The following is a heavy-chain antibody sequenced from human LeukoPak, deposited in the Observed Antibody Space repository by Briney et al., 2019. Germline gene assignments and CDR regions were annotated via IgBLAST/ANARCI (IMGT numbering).Heavy chain of an antibody. V-gene: IGHV1-18*01. D-gene: IGHD4-17*01. J-gene: IGHJ4*02. CDR2: ISAYNGNT. CDR1: GYTFTSYG. Sequence: ASVKVSCKASGYTFTSYGISWVRQAPGQGLEWMGWISAYNGNTNYAQKLQGRVTMTTDASTSTAYMELSSLRSEDTAVYYCARVSVDVATVTSYHFDYWGQGTLVTVSS. CDR3: ARVSVDVATVTSYHFDY.